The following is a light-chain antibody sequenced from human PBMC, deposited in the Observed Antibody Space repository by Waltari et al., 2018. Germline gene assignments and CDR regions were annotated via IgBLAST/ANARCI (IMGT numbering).Light chain of an antibody. J-gene: IGKJ3*01. V-gene: IGKV1-16*01. CDR1: QGIKNY. CDR3: MQGLHFPLT. CDR2: GVS. Sequence: DIQMTQSPSSLSASVGDRVTITCRASQGIKNYLAWFQQKPGKAPKSLIYGVSSLQTGVPSRFSGSGSGTDFTLKISRVEAEDVGVYYCMQGLHFPLTFGPGTKVDIK.